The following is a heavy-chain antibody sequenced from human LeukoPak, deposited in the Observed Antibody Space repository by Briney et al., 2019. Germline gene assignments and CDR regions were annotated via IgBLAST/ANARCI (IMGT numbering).Heavy chain of an antibody. CDR2: INANGGTS. J-gene: IGHJ4*02. Sequence: GGSLRLSCAASGFIFSNYAMTWVRQAPGKGLECVSGINANGGTSYYADSVRGRFTVSRDNSKNTLSLQMNSLRAEDSAIYYCAKTNGYFDYWGQGTLVTVSS. CDR1: GFIFSNYA. CDR3: AKTNGYFDY. V-gene: IGHV3-23*01.